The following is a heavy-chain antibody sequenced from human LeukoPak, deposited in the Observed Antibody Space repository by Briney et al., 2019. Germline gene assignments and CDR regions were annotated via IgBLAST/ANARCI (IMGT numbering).Heavy chain of an antibody. Sequence: ASVKVSCKASGYIFSSYYLHWVRQAPGQGLEWMGIFHPSGGSTSYAQKFQGRVTMTRDTSTTTVYMELSSLRSEDTAVYYRARDPSPIELRGMDYWGQGTLVTVSS. V-gene: IGHV1-46*01. D-gene: IGHD3-22*01. CDR3: ARDPSPIELRGMDY. J-gene: IGHJ4*02. CDR2: FHPSGGST. CDR1: GYIFSSYY.